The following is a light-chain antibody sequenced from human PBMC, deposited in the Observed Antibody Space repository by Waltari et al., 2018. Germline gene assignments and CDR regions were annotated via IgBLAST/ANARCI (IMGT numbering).Light chain of an antibody. CDR1: TSDVGGYDY. J-gene: IGLJ1*01. Sequence: QSAPTQPASVSGSPGQSITISCTGTTSDVGGYDYVYWYQHHPGRAPKLMIYEVGYRPSGVSNRFDGSKSGSTASLTISGLQAEDEADYYCSSYTSGGTHVFGTGTKATVL. CDR3: SSYTSGGTHV. CDR2: EVG. V-gene: IGLV2-14*01.